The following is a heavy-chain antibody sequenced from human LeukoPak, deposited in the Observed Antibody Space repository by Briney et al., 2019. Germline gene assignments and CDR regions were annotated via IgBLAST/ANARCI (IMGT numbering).Heavy chain of an antibody. CDR3: ARARRTIGYCSSTSCLNWFDP. CDR1: GYTFTGYY. J-gene: IGHJ5*02. V-gene: IGHV1-2*02. D-gene: IGHD2-2*01. CDR2: INPNSGGT. Sequence: ASVKVSCKASGYTFTGYYMHWVRQAPGQGLEWMGWINPNSGGTNYAQKFQGRVTMTRDTSISTAYMELSRLRSDDTAVYYCARARRTIGYCSSTSCLNWFDPWGQGTLVTVS.